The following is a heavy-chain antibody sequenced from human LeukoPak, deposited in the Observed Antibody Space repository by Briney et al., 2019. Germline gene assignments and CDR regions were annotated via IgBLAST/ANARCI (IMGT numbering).Heavy chain of an antibody. J-gene: IGHJ4*02. CDR3: ARVGGGIAVAPDY. CDR2: IYHSGST. CDR1: GYSISSGYY. V-gene: IGHV4-38-2*02. Sequence: TSETLSLTCTVSGYSISSGYYWGWIRQPPGKGLEWIGSIYHSGSTYYNPSLKSRVTISVDTSKNQFSLKLSSVTAADTAVYYCARVGGGIAVAPDYWGQGTLVTVSS. D-gene: IGHD6-19*01.